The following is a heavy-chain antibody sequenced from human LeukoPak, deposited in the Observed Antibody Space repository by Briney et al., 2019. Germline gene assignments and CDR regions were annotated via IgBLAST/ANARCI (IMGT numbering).Heavy chain of an antibody. D-gene: IGHD1-26*01. CDR3: ATDVLSGRYSDAFDI. Sequence: GASVKVSCKVSGYTLTELSMHWVRQAPGKGLEWMGGFDPEDGETIYAQKIQGRVTMTEDTSTDTAYMELSSLRSEDTAVYYCATDVLSGRYSDAFDIWAQGTMVTVSS. V-gene: IGHV1-24*01. CDR2: FDPEDGET. J-gene: IGHJ3*02. CDR1: GYTLTELS.